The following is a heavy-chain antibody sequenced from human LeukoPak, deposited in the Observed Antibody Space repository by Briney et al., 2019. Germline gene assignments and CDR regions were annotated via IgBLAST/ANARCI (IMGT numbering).Heavy chain of an antibody. J-gene: IGHJ5*02. V-gene: IGHV3-21*01. CDR2: ISSSSSYI. D-gene: IGHD2-15*01. Sequence: GGSLRLSCAASGFTFSSYSMNWVRQAPGKGLEWVSSISSSSSYIYYADSVKGRFTISRDNSKNSLYLQMNSLRAEDTAVYYCARDLVVDCSGGSCLNNWFDPWGQGTLVTVSS. CDR3: ARDLVVDCSGGSCLNNWFDP. CDR1: GFTFSSYS.